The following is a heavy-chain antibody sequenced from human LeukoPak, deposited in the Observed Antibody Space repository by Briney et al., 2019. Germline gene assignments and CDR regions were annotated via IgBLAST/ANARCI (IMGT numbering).Heavy chain of an antibody. Sequence: GGSLRLSCAASGFTFSSYSMNWVRQAPGKGLEWVSSVSSSSSYIYYADSVKGRFTISRDNAKNSLYLQMNSLRAEDTAVYYCAGNGDSYAFDIWGQGTMVTVSS. CDR3: AGNGDSYAFDI. CDR1: GFTFSSYS. D-gene: IGHD6-6*01. V-gene: IGHV3-21*01. J-gene: IGHJ3*02. CDR2: VSSSSSYI.